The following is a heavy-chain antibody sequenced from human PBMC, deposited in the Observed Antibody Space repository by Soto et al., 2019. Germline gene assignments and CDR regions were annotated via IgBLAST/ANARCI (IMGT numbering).Heavy chain of an antibody. CDR2: ISGSGGST. D-gene: IGHD2-15*01. Sequence: GGSLRLSCAASGFTFSSYAMSWVRQAPGKGLEWVSAISGSGGSTYYADSVKGRFTIPRDNSKNTLYLQMNSMGAEDTAVYYCAKSDCSGGSCPLPFDYWGQGTLVTVSS. V-gene: IGHV3-23*01. CDR3: AKSDCSGGSCPLPFDY. J-gene: IGHJ4*02. CDR1: GFTFSSYA.